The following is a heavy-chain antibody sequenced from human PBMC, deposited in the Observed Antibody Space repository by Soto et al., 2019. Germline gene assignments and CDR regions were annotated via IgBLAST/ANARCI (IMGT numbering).Heavy chain of an antibody. D-gene: IGHD2-15*01. V-gene: IGHV4-59*08. J-gene: IGHJ5*02. CDR2: IYYSGST. CDR1: GGSISSYY. CDR3: ARHVGYYSQGEWLDP. Sequence: QVQLQESGPGLVKPSETLSLTCTVTGGSISSYYWSWIRQPPGKGLEWIGYIYYSGSTKYNPSPKSRVTITVDTSKNQFSLKLSSVTAADSAVYYCARHVGYYSQGEWLDPWGQGTLVTVSS.